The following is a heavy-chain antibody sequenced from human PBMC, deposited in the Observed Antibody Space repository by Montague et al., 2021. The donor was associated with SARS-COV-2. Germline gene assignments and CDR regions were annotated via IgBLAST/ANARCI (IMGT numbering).Heavy chain of an antibody. V-gene: IGHV4-34*01. CDR1: GGSFSNYY. D-gene: IGHD2-2*01. CDR2: INHTGST. J-gene: IGHJ5*02. Sequence: SETLSLTCAVYGGSFSNYYWTWIRQSPGKRLEWIAEINHTGSTNYNLSLKRRVTISVATSKIKFSLTLTSVTVADTALDYCARPFRMGMAVMPLLTWGQGTLVTVSS. CDR3: ARPFRMGMAVMPLLT.